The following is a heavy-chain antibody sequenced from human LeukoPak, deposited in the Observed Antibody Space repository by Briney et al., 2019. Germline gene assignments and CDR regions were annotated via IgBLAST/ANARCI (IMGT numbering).Heavy chain of an antibody. D-gene: IGHD3-10*01. CDR1: GFTFSSYW. CDR3: ARDQNYYGSGSYAPYYYYGMDV. CDR2: INSDGSST. J-gene: IGHJ6*04. V-gene: IGHV3-74*01. Sequence: GGSLRLSCAASGFTFSSYWMHWVRQAPGKRLVWVSRINSDGSSTSYADSVKGRFTISRDNAKNTLYLQMNSLRAEDTAVYYCARDQNYYGSGSYAPYYYYGMDVWGKGTTVTVSS.